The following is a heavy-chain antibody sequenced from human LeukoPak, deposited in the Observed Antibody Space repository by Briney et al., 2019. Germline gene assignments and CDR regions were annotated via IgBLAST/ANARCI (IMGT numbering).Heavy chain of an antibody. Sequence: SETLSLTCFVSGGSISGYYWSWIRQTPGKGLEWIGYIYSSGSTIYNPSLKSRVTISVDTSKNQFSLKLSSVTAADTAVYYCARVGYYDFWSGYSPYYFDYWGQGTLVTVSS. J-gene: IGHJ4*02. CDR2: IYSSGST. CDR1: GGSISGYY. V-gene: IGHV4-59*12. D-gene: IGHD3-3*01. CDR3: ARVGYYDFWSGYSPYYFDY.